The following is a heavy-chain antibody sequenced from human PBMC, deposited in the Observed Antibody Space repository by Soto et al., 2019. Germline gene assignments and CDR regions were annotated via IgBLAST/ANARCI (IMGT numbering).Heavy chain of an antibody. V-gene: IGHV4-31*03. CDR1: GGSISSGGYY. CDR2: IYYSGST. D-gene: IGHD6-6*01. Sequence: SETLSLTCTVSGGSISSGGYYWSWIRQHPGKGLEWIGYIYYSGSTYYNPSLKSRVTISVDTSKNQFSLKLSSVTAADTAVYYCSSNLVHEYSLYVWGQGTTVTVSS. J-gene: IGHJ6*02. CDR3: SSNLVHEYSLYV.